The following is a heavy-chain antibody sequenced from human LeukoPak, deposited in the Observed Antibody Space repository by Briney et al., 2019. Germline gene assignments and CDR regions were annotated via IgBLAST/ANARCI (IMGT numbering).Heavy chain of an antibody. CDR2: INAGNGNT. CDR3: ARDGNRDGYNPAGYYGMDV. Sequence: ASVKVSCTASGYTFTSYAMHWVRQAPGQRLEWMGWINAGNGNTKYSQKFQGRVTITRDTSASTAYMELSSLRSEDTAVYYCARDGNRDGYNPAGYYGMDVWGQGTTVTVSS. CDR1: GYTFTSYA. D-gene: IGHD5-24*01. J-gene: IGHJ6*02. V-gene: IGHV1-3*01.